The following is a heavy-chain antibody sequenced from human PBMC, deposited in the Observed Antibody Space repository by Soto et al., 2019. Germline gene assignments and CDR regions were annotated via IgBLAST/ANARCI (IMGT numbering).Heavy chain of an antibody. D-gene: IGHD1-1*01. CDR3: ARMVNWNDVSGFDY. CDR1: GYTFTGYY. CDR2: INPNSGGT. J-gene: IGHJ4*02. Sequence: GASVKVSCKASGYTFTGYYMHWVRQAPGQGLEWMGWINPNSGGTNYAQKFQGWVTMTRDTSISTAYMELSRLRSDDTAVYYCARMVNWNDVSGFDYWGQGTLVTVAS. V-gene: IGHV1-2*04.